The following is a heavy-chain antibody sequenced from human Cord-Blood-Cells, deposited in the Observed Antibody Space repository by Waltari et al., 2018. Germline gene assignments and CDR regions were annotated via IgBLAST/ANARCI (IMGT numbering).Heavy chain of an antibody. D-gene: IGHD6-25*01. Sequence: QVQLQQWGAGLLKPSETLSLTCAVYGGSFSGYYWSWIRQPPGKGLEWIGEINHSGSTNYNPSLKSRVTISVDTSKNQFSLKLSSVTAADTAVYYCARERSPEIDYWGQGTLVTVSS. CDR2: INHSGST. CDR1: GGSFSGYY. J-gene: IGHJ4*02. CDR3: ARERSPEIDY. V-gene: IGHV4-34*01.